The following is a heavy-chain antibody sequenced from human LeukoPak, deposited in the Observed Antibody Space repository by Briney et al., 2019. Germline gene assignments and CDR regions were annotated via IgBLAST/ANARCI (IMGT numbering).Heavy chain of an antibody. CDR1: GGSINSGNYY. CDR3: ARGIVSPRFYDYMDV. Sequence: NSSETLSLTCTVSGGSINSGNYYWTWLRQPAGKGLEWIGRFFATGSTSSSHNPSLSGRASISVDTSKNQFSLELNSVTAADSAVYFCARGIVSPRFYDYMDVWGKGTTVTVSS. V-gene: IGHV4-61*02. J-gene: IGHJ6*03. D-gene: IGHD1-26*01. CDR2: FFATGST.